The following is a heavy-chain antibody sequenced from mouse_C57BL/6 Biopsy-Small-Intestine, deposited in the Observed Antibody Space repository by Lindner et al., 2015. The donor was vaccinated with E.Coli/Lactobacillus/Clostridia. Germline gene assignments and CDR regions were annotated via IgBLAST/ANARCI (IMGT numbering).Heavy chain of an antibody. CDR2: INPSSGYT. V-gene: IGHV1-7*01. CDR1: GYTFTSYW. D-gene: IGHD2-3*01. CDR3: ARRYDGYRAWFAY. J-gene: IGHJ3*01. Sequence: VQLQESGAELAKPGASVKMSCKASGYTFTSYWMHWVKQRPGQGLEWIGYINPSSGYTEYNQKFKDKATLTADKSSSTAYMQLSSLTSEDSAVYYCARRYDGYRAWFAYWGQGTLVTVSA.